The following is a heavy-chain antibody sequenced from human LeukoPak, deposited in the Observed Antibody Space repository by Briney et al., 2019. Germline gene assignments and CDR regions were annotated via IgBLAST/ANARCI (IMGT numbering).Heavy chain of an antibody. CDR2: IYYSGST. CDR3: ARQITIFGVVIRDY. J-gene: IGHJ4*02. Sequence: SETLSLTCTVSGGSISSSSYYWGWIRQPPGKGLEGIGSIYYSGSTYYNPSLRSRVTISVDTSKNQFALKLSSVTAADTAVYYCARQITIFGVVIRDYWGQGTLVTVSS. CDR1: GGSISSSSYY. D-gene: IGHD3-3*01. V-gene: IGHV4-39*01.